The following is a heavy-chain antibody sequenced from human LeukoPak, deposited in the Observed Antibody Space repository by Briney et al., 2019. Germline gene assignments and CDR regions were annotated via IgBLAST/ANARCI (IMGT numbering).Heavy chain of an antibody. CDR2: ISSSGSTI. J-gene: IGHJ6*03. D-gene: IGHD1-26*01. Sequence: GGSLRLSCAASGFTFSSYEMNWVRQAPGKGLEWVSYISSSGSTIYYADSVKGRFTISRDNATNSLYLQMNSLRAEDTAVYYCARARGDLLYYYYYMDVWGKGTTVTVSS. CDR1: GFTFSSYE. CDR3: ARARGDLLYYYYYMDV. V-gene: IGHV3-48*03.